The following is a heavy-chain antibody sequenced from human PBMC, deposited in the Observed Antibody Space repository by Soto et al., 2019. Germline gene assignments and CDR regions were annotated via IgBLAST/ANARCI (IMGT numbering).Heavy chain of an antibody. Sequence: QLQLQESGPGLVKPSETLSLTCAVSGASINRGGFHWGWIRQPPGQGLEWIGSLYSGSTYYNPSLKSRVTISADTSKSELSLRLTSVTAADTAVYYCARRGSGHTFDYWGQGTLVTVSS. V-gene: IGHV4-39*01. CDR3: ARRGSGHTFDY. D-gene: IGHD3-10*01. CDR1: GASINRGGFH. CDR2: LYSGST. J-gene: IGHJ4*02.